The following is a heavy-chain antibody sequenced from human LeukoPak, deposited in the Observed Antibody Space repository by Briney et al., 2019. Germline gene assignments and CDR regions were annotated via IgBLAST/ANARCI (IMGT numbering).Heavy chain of an antibody. CDR3: ARPRGIAAAGSLGYFDL. V-gene: IGHV5-51*01. J-gene: IGHJ2*01. D-gene: IGHD6-13*01. CDR1: GYSFTSYW. Sequence: LGESLKISCKGSGYSFTSYWIGWVREMPGKRQEWIAIIYPGDSDIRYSPSFQGQVTISADTSIGNACLQWSSLKASDTAMYYCARPRGIAAAGSLGYFDLWGRGTLVTVSS. CDR2: IYPGDSDI.